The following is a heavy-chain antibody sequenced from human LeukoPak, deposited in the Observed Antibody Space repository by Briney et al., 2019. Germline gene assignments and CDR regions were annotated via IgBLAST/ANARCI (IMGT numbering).Heavy chain of an antibody. CDR2: IYYSGST. CDR3: ARVLGGGWSYYFDY. J-gene: IGHJ4*02. V-gene: IGHV4-59*01. D-gene: IGHD6-19*01. Sequence: SETLSLTSTVSGGSISSYYWSWIRQPPGKGLEWIGYIYYSGSTNYNPSLKSRVTISVDTSKNQFSLKLSSVTAADTAVYYCARVLGGGWSYYFDYWGQGTLVTVSS. CDR1: GGSISSYY.